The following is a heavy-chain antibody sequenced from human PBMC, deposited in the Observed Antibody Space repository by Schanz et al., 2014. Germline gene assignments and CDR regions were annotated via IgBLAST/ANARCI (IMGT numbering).Heavy chain of an antibody. D-gene: IGHD1-26*01. CDR3: ARDPVEGAPTPYYFDS. CDR1: GFTFSSYS. Sequence: EVQLVESGGGLVKPGGSLRLSCAASGFTFSSYSLAWVRQAPGKGLEWVSFISTGRYLYYADSVKGRFTISRDNTKNSXFLQMSSLRVEDXXXXXCARDPVEGAPTPYYFDSWGPGTLVTVSS. J-gene: IGHJ4*02. CDR2: ISTGRYL. V-gene: IGHV3-21*01.